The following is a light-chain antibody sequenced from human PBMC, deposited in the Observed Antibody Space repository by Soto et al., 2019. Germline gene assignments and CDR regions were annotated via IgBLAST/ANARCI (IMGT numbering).Light chain of an antibody. CDR2: GAS. Sequence: EIVMTQSPATLSVSPGERATLSCRASQSVSSNLAWYQQKPGQAPRLLIYGASTRYTGISARFSGSRSGTEFTLTISSLQSEDFAVYYCQQYNNWPPTFGQGTRLEIK. J-gene: IGKJ5*01. CDR1: QSVSSN. CDR3: QQYNNWPPT. V-gene: IGKV3-15*01.